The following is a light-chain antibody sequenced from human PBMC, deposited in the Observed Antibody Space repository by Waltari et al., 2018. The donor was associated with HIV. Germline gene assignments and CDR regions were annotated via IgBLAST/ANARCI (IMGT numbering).Light chain of an antibody. V-gene: IGLV3-21*04. CDR3: QVWDSATDHVL. CDR1: NIERKS. J-gene: IGLJ2*01. Sequence: SSRLTQPPSVSVAPGETATITCGAINIERKSVHWYQQKAGQAPVVVMSYDTDRPAWIAARFSGFNSGHSATLIISRVGAGDEADYYCQVWDSATDHVLFGGGTRLTVL. CDR2: YDT.